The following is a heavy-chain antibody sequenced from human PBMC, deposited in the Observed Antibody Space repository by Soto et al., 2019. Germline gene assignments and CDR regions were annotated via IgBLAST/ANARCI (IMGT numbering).Heavy chain of an antibody. CDR1: GYTFTSYA. V-gene: IGHV1-3*01. CDR3: TRGTGVTTFGVVSPFDY. CDR2: INAGNGNT. Sequence: QVQLVQSGAEVKKPGASVKVSCKASGYTFTSYAMHWVRQAPGQRLEWMGWINAGNGNTKYSQKFQGRVTITRDTSASTAYMELSSLRSEDTAVYYCTRGTGVTTFGVVSPFDYWGQGTLVTVSS. D-gene: IGHD3-3*01. J-gene: IGHJ4*02.